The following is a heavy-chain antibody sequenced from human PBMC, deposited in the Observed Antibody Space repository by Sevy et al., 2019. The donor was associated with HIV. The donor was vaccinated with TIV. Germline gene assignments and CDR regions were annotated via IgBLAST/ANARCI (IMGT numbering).Heavy chain of an antibody. V-gene: IGHV3-30-3*01. CDR2: LSYDGSNK. J-gene: IGHJ6*02. CDR3: ARGIQLWLRPNYYYYGMDV. D-gene: IGHD5-18*01. Sequence: GGSLRLSCAASGFTFSSYAMHWVRQAPGKGLEWVAVLSYDGSNKYYADSVKGRFTISRDNSKNTLYLQMNSLRAEDTAVYYCARGIQLWLRPNYYYYGMDVWGQGTTVTVSS. CDR1: GFTFSSYA.